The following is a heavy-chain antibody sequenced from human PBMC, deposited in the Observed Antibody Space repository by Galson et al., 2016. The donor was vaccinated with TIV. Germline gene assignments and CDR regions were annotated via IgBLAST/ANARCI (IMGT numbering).Heavy chain of an antibody. CDR2: IYYSGST. V-gene: IGHV4-31*03. CDR3: ARVPLADSSTWSYVRFDP. CDR1: GGSISSGNYY. D-gene: IGHD6-13*01. Sequence: TLSLTCTVSGGSISSGNYYWSWIRQHPGKGLEWIGYIYYSGSTYYNPSLKSRVTISVDTSKNQSSLKLSSVTAADTAVYYGARVPLADSSTWSYVRFDPWGQGTLVTVSS. J-gene: IGHJ5*02.